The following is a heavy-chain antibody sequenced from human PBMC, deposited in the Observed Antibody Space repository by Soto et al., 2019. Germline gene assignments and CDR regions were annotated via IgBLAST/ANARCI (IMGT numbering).Heavy chain of an antibody. V-gene: IGHV4-59*08. CDR3: ARYRLGTSAYYQNWFDP. CDR2: VYNGNT. D-gene: IGHD3-22*01. CDR1: GGSISGYY. Sequence: SETLSLTCTISGGSISGYYWTWIRQSPGKGLEYIGDVYNGNTNYNPSLHSRVTIPVDTSKNQFSLKLSSVTAADTAVYYCARYRLGTSAYYQNWFDPWGQGTLVTVSS. J-gene: IGHJ5*02.